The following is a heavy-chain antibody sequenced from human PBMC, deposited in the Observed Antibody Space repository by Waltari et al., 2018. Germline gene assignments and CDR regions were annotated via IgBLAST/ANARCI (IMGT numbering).Heavy chain of an antibody. CDR1: GFSVTRNY. Sequence: EVQLVETGGGLIQPGGSLRLSCAASGFSVTRNYMSWVRQAPGKGLGWVSLIYRGGSSISPYYADSVKGRFTISRDNSKNTLYLQMNSLRAEDTAVYFCARAVGILDGMDVWGQGTTVTVSS. CDR3: ARAVGILDGMDV. CDR2: IYRGGSSISP. J-gene: IGHJ6*02. V-gene: IGHV3-53*02. D-gene: IGHD2-21*01.